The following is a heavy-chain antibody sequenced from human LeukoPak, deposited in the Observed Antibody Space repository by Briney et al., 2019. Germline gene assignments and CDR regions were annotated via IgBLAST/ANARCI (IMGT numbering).Heavy chain of an antibody. CDR3: TRDDPWGRHYYGSGSYSL. CDR1: GFTFTAYA. J-gene: IGHJ4*02. D-gene: IGHD3-10*01. V-gene: IGHV3-49*04. CDR2: IRSKAYGGTT. Sequence: PGGSLRLSCAASGFTFTAYAMSWVRQAPGKGLEWVGFIRSKAYGGTTEYAASVKGRFTISRDDSKSIAYLQMNSLKTEDTAVYYCTRDDPWGRHYYGSGSYSLWGQGTLVTVSS.